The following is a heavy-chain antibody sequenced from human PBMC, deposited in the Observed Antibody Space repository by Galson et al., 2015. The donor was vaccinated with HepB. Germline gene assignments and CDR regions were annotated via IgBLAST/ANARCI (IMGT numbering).Heavy chain of an antibody. V-gene: IGHV3-48*02. J-gene: IGHJ6*02. Sequence: SLRLSCAASGFTFSSYSMNWVRQAPGKGLEWVSYISSSSSTIHYADSVKGRFTISRDNAKNSLYLQMNSLRDEDTAVYYCARESYYGSGSPRMDGWGQGTTVTVSS. CDR3: ARESYYGSGSPRMDG. CDR2: ISSSSSTI. D-gene: IGHD3-10*01. CDR1: GFTFSSYS.